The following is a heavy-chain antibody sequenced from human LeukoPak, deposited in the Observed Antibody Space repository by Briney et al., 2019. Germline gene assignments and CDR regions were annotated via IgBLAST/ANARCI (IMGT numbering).Heavy chain of an antibody. CDR3: ATRNNFEY. CDR1: GFTSFSDHW. Sequence: GGSLRLSCTVSGFTSFSDHWMNWVRQAPGKGLEWVANIRFDGSEIGYGDSVEGRFIISRDNSKNSLYLQMNSLRAEDTAVYYCATRNNFEYWGQGTLVTVSS. CDR2: IRFDGSEI. V-gene: IGHV3-7*01. J-gene: IGHJ4*02.